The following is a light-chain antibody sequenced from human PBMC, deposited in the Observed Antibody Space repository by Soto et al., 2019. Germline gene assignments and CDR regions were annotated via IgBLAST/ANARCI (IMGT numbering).Light chain of an antibody. Sequence: EIVLTQSPGTLSLSPGETATLSCRASQTVNSDYLAWFQQRPGQAPRLLIFATSRRATDIPDRFSGSGSGTDFTLAIRRLEPEDFGLYYCQQRLNWPPGFGQGTKVDIK. CDR1: QTVNSDY. J-gene: IGKJ1*01. V-gene: IGKV3D-20*02. CDR3: QQRLNWPPG. CDR2: ATS.